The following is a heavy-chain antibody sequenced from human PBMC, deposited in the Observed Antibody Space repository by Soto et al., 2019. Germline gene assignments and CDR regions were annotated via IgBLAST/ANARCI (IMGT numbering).Heavy chain of an antibody. CDR3: ATLWFGEADY. Sequence: QLQLQESGPGLLKPSETLSLTCTVSGGSMSTSYYWGWIRQPPGKGLEWIGSIYYSGSTYYNPSLKSRVTISVDTSKNQFSLKLTSVTAADTSVYYCATLWFGEADYWGQGNLVTVSS. J-gene: IGHJ4*02. CDR1: GGSMSTSYY. D-gene: IGHD3-10*01. V-gene: IGHV4-39*01. CDR2: IYYSGST.